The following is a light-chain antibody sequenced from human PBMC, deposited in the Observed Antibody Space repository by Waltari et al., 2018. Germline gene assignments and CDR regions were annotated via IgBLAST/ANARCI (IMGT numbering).Light chain of an antibody. V-gene: IGKV1-5*03. CDR1: QSINRW. J-gene: IGKJ2*01. CDR2: KAS. Sequence: DIQMTQSPSTLSASVGDRVTINCRASQSINRWLDWYQQKPGEDPKVLIYKASTVETAVPSRFSGSGSGTEVTLTISSLQPDDFAIYYCQQYKSYSPYTFGRGTKLEI. CDR3: QQYKSYSPYT.